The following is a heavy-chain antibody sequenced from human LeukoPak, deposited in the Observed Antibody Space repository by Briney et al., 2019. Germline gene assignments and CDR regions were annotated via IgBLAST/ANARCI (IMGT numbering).Heavy chain of an antibody. V-gene: IGHV4-34*01. J-gene: IGHJ6*04. Sequence: SQTLSLTCAVYGGSFSGYYSSWIRHPPGKGLEWIGEINHSGSTNYNPSLKSRVTLSVDTSKNQFSLKLSSVTAADTAVYYCARVVMVRGVLYYYYGMDVWGKGTTVTVSS. D-gene: IGHD3-10*01. CDR1: GGSFSGYY. CDR2: INHSGST. CDR3: ARVVMVRGVLYYYYGMDV.